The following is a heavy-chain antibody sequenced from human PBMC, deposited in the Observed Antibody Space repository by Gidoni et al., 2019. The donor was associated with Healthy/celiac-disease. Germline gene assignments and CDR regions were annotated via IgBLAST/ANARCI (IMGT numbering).Heavy chain of an antibody. V-gene: IGHV3-15*01. CDR2: IKSKTDGGTT. CDR3: TTAPDDFWSGYLLSWFDP. D-gene: IGHD3-3*01. Sequence: EVQLVESGGGLVKPGGSLRLSCAASGFTFSNAWMSWVRQAPGKGLEWVGRIKSKTDGGTTDYAAPVIGRFTISRDDSKNTLYLQMNSLKTEDTAVYYCTTAPDDFWSGYLLSWFDPWGQGTLVTVSS. CDR1: GFTFSNAW. J-gene: IGHJ5*02.